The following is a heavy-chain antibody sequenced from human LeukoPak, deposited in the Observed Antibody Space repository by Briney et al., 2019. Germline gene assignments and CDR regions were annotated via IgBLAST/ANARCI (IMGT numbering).Heavy chain of an antibody. D-gene: IGHD3-22*01. V-gene: IGHV5-51*01. CDR1: GYSFTSYW. CDR2: IYPGDSDT. CDR3: ARLEEADYDSSGFPRY. Sequence: GESLKISCKGSGYSFTSYWIGWVRQMPGKGLEWMGIIYPGDSDTRYSPSSQGQVTISADKSISTAYLQWSSLKASDTAMYYCARLEEADYDSSGFPRYWGQGTLVTVSS. J-gene: IGHJ4*02.